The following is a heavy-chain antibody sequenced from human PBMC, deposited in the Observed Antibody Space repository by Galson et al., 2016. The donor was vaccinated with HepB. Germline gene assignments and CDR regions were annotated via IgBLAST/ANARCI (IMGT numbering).Heavy chain of an antibody. V-gene: IGHV1-18*01. CDR2: TSAYNGNT. CDR1: GYTFTNYA. J-gene: IGHJ4*02. Sequence: SVKVSCKASGYTFTNYAIAWVRQAPGQGLEWVGWTSAYNGNTNYAQTLQGRVTMTTDTSTSTAYMGLRSLRSDDTAVYYCARVTAGSGWPMLGAMSHFDYWGQGTLVTVSS. D-gene: IGHD6-19*01. CDR3: ARVTAGSGWPMLGAMSHFDY.